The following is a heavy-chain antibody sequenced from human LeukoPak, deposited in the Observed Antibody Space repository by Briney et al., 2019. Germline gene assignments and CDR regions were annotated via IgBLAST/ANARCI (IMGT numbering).Heavy chain of an antibody. D-gene: IGHD6-13*01. CDR3: AKASTYSSSWYDFTQFDY. CDR2: ISGSGGST. V-gene: IGHV3-23*01. CDR1: GFTFSSYA. Sequence: GGSLRLSCAASGFTFSSYAMSWVRQAPGKGLEWVSAISGSGGSTYYADSVKGRFTISRGNSKNTLYLQMNSLRAEDTAVYYCAKASTYSSSWYDFTQFDYWGQGTLVTVSS. J-gene: IGHJ4*02.